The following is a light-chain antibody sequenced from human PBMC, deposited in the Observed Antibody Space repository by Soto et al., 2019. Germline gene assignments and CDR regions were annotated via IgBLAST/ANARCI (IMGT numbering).Light chain of an antibody. Sequence: QSVLTQPPSVSGSPGQRVTISCTESSSNIGAGYDVHWYQQLPGTAPKLLIYGNSNRPSGDPDRFSGSKSGTSASLAITGLQAEDEADYYCQSYDSSLSGWGFGGGTKLTVL. J-gene: IGLJ3*02. V-gene: IGLV1-40*01. CDR2: GNS. CDR1: SSNIGAGYD. CDR3: QSYDSSLSGWG.